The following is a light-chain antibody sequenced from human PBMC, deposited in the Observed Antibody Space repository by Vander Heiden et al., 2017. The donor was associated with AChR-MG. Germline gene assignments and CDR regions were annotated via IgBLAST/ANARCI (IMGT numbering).Light chain of an antibody. CDR2: DAS. CDR1: QSICNNH. Sequence: EIVLTQSPGTLSLSPGERVTFSCKASQSICNNHLTWYQKKPGKGLRVLIYDASKRATGIPDRFSGSGSGTDFTLTISRLEPEDSAVYYCQQYAGSPPMTFGQGTKVEIK. J-gene: IGKJ1*01. V-gene: IGKV3-20*01. CDR3: QQYAGSPPMT.